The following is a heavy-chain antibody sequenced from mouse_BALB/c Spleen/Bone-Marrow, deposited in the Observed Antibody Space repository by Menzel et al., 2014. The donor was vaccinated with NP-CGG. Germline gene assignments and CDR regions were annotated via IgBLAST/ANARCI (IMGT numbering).Heavy chain of an antibody. J-gene: IGHJ2*01. CDR2: IWAGGST. V-gene: IGHV2-9*02. CDR3: ARGVRHFDY. CDR1: GFSLTTYG. Sequence: VQLVESGPGLVAPSQSPSITCTVSGFSLTTYGVHWVRQPPGKGLEWLGVIWAGGSTNYTSALMSRLSISKDNSKSQVFLKMNSLQTDDTAMYYCARGVRHFDYWGQGTTLTVSS.